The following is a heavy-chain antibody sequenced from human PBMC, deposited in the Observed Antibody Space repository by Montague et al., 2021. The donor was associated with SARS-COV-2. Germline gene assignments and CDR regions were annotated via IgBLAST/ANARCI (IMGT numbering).Heavy chain of an antibody. J-gene: IGHJ4*01. D-gene: IGHD1/OR15-1a*01. V-gene: IGHV4-39*02. CDR1: GDSISSSHYF. CDR3: ARWGLNNAFDI. CDR2: IYFTGNT. Sequence: SETLSLTCSVSGDSISSSHYFWAWIRQPPGMGLEWIGSIYFTGNTYYHPSLKSRVTISTDTSKNHFSLRLSSVTAADSAVFYCARWGLNNAFDIWGLGTLVTVSS.